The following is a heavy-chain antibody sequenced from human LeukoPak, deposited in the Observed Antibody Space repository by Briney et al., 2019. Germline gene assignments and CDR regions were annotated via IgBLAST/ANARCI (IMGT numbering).Heavy chain of an antibody. CDR1: GFTFSSYW. CDR2: IKQYGSEK. J-gene: IGHJ4*02. D-gene: IGHD3-10*01. CDR3: AGNYGSGSYSFY. Sequence: GGSLRLSCAASGFTFSSYWMSWVRQAPGKGLERVANIKQYGSEKYYVDSVKGRFTISRDNAKNSLYLQMNSLRAEDTAVYYCAGNYGSGSYSFYWGQGTLVTVSS. V-gene: IGHV3-7*01.